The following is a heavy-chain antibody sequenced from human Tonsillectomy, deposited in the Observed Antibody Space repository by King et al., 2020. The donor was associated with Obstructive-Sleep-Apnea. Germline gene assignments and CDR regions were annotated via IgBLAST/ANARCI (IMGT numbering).Heavy chain of an antibody. CDR1: GFTFSSYS. CDR2: ISSSSSYI. Sequence: VQLVEAGGGLVKPGGSLRLSCAASGFTFSSYSMNWVRHAPGKGLEWVTSISSSSSYIYSADSVKGRFTISRANAKNSLYMQMNSLSAEDTAVYYCARDPRAGEDIDYWGQGTLVTVSS. CDR3: ARDPRAGEDIDY. D-gene: IGHD7-27*01. V-gene: IGHV3-21*01. J-gene: IGHJ4*02.